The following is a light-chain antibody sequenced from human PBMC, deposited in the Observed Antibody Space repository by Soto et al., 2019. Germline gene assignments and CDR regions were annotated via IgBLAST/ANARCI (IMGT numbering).Light chain of an antibody. CDR3: QQYDSFSVT. Sequence: DVQMTQSPSTLSASVGGRVTITCRASQSIINWLAWYQQKPGKAPKLLIYGASSLESGVPSRFSGSGSGTEFTLTITNLQPDDFATYYCQQYDSFSVTFGQGTKVEIE. CDR2: GAS. J-gene: IGKJ1*01. V-gene: IGKV1-5*01. CDR1: QSIINW.